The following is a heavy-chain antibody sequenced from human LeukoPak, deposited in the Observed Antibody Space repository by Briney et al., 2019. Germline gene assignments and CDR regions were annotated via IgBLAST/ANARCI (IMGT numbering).Heavy chain of an antibody. D-gene: IGHD2-2*01. CDR2: MNQDGSEK. CDR1: GFTFSNYW. V-gene: IGHV3-7*01. CDR3: ARDRRYCSSTSCFNDAFDI. Sequence: GGSLRLSCAASGFTFSNYWMSWVRQAPGKGLEWVANMNQDGSEKYYVDSVKGRFTISRDNAKNSLYLQMNSLRAEDTAVYYCARDRRYCSSTSCFNDAFDIWGQGTMVTVSS. J-gene: IGHJ3*02.